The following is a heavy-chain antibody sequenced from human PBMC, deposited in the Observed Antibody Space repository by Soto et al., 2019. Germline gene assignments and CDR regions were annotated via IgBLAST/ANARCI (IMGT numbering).Heavy chain of an antibody. CDR3: ARVEDYFDSSGYNH. J-gene: IGHJ5*02. Sequence: GASVKVSCKASGYSFTNYGITWVRQAPGQGLEWMGWISYNGNTNYAQNLQDRVTMTTDTSTNTAYMELRGLSSDDTAVYYCARVEDYFDSSGYNHWGQGTLVTVSS. D-gene: IGHD3-22*01. V-gene: IGHV1-18*04. CDR2: ISYNGNT. CDR1: GYSFTNYG.